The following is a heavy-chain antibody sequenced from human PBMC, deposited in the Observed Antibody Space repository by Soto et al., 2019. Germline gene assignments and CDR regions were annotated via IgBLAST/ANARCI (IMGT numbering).Heavy chain of an antibody. CDR1: GVTFKDYG. Sequence: GGSLRLSCGAPGVTFKDYGMHWVRQAPGKGLEWVAVISYDGKQTYYADSVKGRFTISKDKSKRTLFLQMNSLRVDDTAVYYCARDGWGSNCYFDLWGRGTLFTVSS. V-gene: IGHV3-30*03. D-gene: IGHD3-16*01. CDR2: ISYDGKQT. J-gene: IGHJ2*01. CDR3: ARDGWGSNCYFDL.